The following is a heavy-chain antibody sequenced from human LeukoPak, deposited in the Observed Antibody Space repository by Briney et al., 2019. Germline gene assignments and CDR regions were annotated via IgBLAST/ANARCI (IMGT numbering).Heavy chain of an antibody. D-gene: IGHD1-26*01. CDR1: SGSFSGYF. V-gene: IGHV4-34*01. Sequence: SETLSLTCVVYSGSFSGYFWSWIRQPPGKGLEWIGEINRSGSTNYNPSLKSRVTISVDTSKNQFSLKLSSVTAADTAVYYCARGIVGPTSFDYWGQGTLVTVSS. CDR3: ARGIVGPTSFDY. J-gene: IGHJ4*02. CDR2: INRSGST.